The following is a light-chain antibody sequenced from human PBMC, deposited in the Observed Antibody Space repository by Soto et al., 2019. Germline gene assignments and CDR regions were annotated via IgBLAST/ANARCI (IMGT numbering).Light chain of an antibody. CDR2: DAS. CDR1: QSVSSN. CDR3: QQYNNWPFT. J-gene: IGKJ3*01. V-gene: IGKV3D-15*01. Sequence: ETVMTQSLATLSVSPGERSTLSRRASQSVSSNLAWYQQKPGQPPRLLIYDASNRATGIPARFIGNGSGTEFTLTASSLQPEEFAVYYCQQYNNWPFTFGTGTKVDIK.